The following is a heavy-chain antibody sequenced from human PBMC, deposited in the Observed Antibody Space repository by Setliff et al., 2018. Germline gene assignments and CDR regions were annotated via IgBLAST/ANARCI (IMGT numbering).Heavy chain of an antibody. D-gene: IGHD5-12*01. CDR3: ARGYSGYDYLKPFDY. Sequence: PSETLSLTCTVSGGSISSSSYYWGWIRQPPGKGLEWIGSIYYSGSTYYNPSLKSRVTISVDTSKNQFSLKLSSVTAADTAVYYCARGYSGYDYLKPFDYWGQGTRVTVSS. CDR2: IYYSGST. J-gene: IGHJ4*02. V-gene: IGHV4-39*01. CDR1: GGSISSSSYY.